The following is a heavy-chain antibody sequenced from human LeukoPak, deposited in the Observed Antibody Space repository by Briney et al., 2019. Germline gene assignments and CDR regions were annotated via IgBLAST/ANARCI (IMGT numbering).Heavy chain of an antibody. D-gene: IGHD2-2*03. J-gene: IGHJ4*02. CDR1: GFTFSSYS. CDR3: ARDLGLDGD. CDR2: ISSSSSPI. V-gene: IGHV3-48*01. Sequence: PGGSLRLSCAASGFTFSSYSMNWVRQAPGKGLEWVSYISSSSSPIYYADSVKGRFTISRDNAKNSLYLQMKSLRAEDTAVYYCARDLGLDGDWGQGTLVTVSS.